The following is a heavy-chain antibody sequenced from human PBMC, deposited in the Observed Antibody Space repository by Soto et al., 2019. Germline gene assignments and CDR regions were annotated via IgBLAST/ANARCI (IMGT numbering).Heavy chain of an antibody. CDR1: GFSLSTSGVG. V-gene: IGHV2-5*02. CDR3: AHRPHSYYGMDV. J-gene: IGHJ6*02. Sequence: QITLKESGPTLVKPTQTLTLTCTFSGFSLSTSGVGVGWIRQPPGKALEWLALIYWDNDKRYSPSLKSRLTITTDTSKNQVVLTMTNMDPVDTATYYCAHRPHSYYGMDVWGQGTTVTVSS. CDR2: IYWDNDK.